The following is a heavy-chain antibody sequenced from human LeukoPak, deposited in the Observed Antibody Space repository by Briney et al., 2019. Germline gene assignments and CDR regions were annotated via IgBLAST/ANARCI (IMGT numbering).Heavy chain of an antibody. J-gene: IGHJ3*02. D-gene: IGHD6-25*01. V-gene: IGHV3-43*01. CDR2: ISWVGGDT. CDR1: GFTFDDYR. CDR3: AKVLTKCADGGYAYGNAFDI. Sequence: GGSLRLSCVASGFTFDDYRMHWVRQLPGKGLEWLARISWVGGDTNYARSIEGRFILSRDNVKDSLYLQVDRLTPEDGGVYFRAKVLTKCADGGYAYGNAFDIWGQGTVVAVST.